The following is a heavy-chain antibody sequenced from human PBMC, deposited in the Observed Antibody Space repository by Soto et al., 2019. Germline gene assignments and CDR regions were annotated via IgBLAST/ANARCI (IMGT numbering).Heavy chain of an antibody. CDR2: IYYSGRT. V-gene: IGHV4-59*01. CDR1: GGSIRSYS. D-gene: IGHD3-9*01. CDR3: ASGGWPYDILTGYYL. Sequence: QVQLQESGPGLVKPSETLSLTCTVSGGSIRSYSWSWIRQPPGKGLQWIGYIYYSGRTNYNPSLKSRVIISVDTSKKQISLKLSSVTASDSAVYYCASGGWPYDILTGYYLGGQGTMVTVSS. J-gene: IGHJ3*01.